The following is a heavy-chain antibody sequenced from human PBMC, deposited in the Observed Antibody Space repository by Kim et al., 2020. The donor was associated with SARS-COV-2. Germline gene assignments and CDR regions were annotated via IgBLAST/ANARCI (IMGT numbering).Heavy chain of an antibody. J-gene: IGHJ4*02. V-gene: IGHV3-74*01. Sequence: DGTSTSYPDSVKGRFAISRDNSKNTLYLQMNSLRTEDTAVYYCFRGGVDFWGQGTLVTVSS. CDR3: FRGGVDF. D-gene: IGHD3-10*01. CDR2: DGTST.